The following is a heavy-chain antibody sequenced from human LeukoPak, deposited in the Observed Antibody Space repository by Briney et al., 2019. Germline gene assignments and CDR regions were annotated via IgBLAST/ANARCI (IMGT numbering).Heavy chain of an antibody. V-gene: IGHV1-2*02. CDR3: ARSGRVASAGTVDY. D-gene: IGHD6-13*01. J-gene: IGHJ4*02. Sequence: ASVKVSCKASGYTFTDYYIHWVRQAPEQGLEWMGWINPNGDGTNSAQRFQGRVTMTRDTSITTAYMELSRLRSDDTAVYYCARSGRVASAGTVDYWGQGTLVTVSS. CDR1: GYTFTDYY. CDR2: INPNGDGT.